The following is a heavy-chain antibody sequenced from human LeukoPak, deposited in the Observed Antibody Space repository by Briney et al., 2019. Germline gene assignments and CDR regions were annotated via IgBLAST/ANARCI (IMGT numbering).Heavy chain of an antibody. CDR3: ARGLLAGDAFDI. Sequence: GGSLRLSCAASGFTFSSYSMNWVRQAPGKGLEWVSSISSSSSYIYYADSVKGRFTISRDNAKYSLYLQMNSLRAEDTAVYYCARGLLAGDAFDIWGQGTMVTVSS. CDR1: GFTFSSYS. V-gene: IGHV3-21*01. CDR2: ISSSSSYI. D-gene: IGHD7-27*01. J-gene: IGHJ3*02.